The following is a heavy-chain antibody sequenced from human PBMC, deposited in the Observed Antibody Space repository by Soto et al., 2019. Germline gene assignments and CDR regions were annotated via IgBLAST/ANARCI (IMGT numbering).Heavy chain of an antibody. V-gene: IGHV3-66*01. J-gene: IGHJ4*02. CDR3: GRDFYYYGSATKRGSFAY. D-gene: IGHD3-10*01. Sequence: EVQLVESGGGLVQPGGSLRLSCAASGLTVSSNYMSWVRQAPGKGLEWVSVIYSGGSTYYADSVKGRFTISRANSKNTPYLPMNRPRAEATAVYECGRDFYYYGSATKRGSFAYWGQGALVTVSS. CDR2: IYSGGST. CDR1: GLTVSSNY.